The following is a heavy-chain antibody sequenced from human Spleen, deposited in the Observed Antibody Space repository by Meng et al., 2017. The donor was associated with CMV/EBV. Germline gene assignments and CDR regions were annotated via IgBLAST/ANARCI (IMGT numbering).Heavy chain of an antibody. CDR2: ISSSGRTI. Sequence: GESLKISCVASGFIFSDSYMNWIRQAPGKGLEWISYISSSGRTIYYADSVKGRFTISRDNGKNSMHLQMNSLRAEDTATYYCARDGTFDWNYEDYWGQGTLVTVSS. J-gene: IGHJ4*02. CDR3: ARDGTFDWNYEDY. V-gene: IGHV3-11*04. D-gene: IGHD1-7*01. CDR1: GFIFSDSY.